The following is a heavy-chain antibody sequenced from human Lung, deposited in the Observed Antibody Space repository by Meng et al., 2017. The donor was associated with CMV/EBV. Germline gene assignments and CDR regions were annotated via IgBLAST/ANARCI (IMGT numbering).Heavy chain of an antibody. CDR1: GYSFTSYW. CDR2: IYPGDSDT. Sequence: KVSCKGSGYSFTSYWIGWVRQMPGKGLEWMGIIYPGDSDTRYSPSFQGQVTISADKSISTAYLQWSSLKASDTAMYYCARHGGSTIYYYYGMDVWGQGTTVTVSS. V-gene: IGHV5-51*01. CDR3: ARHGGSTIYYYYGMDV. J-gene: IGHJ6*02. D-gene: IGHD2-15*01.